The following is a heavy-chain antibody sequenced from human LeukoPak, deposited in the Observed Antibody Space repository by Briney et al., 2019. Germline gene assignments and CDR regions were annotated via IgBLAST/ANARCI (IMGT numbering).Heavy chain of an antibody. D-gene: IGHD6-13*01. J-gene: IGHJ4*02. Sequence: SETLSLTCTVSGGSISSGSYYWSWIRQPAGKGLEWIGRIYTSGSTNYNPSLKSRVTISVDTSKNQFSLKLSSVTAADTAVYYCARAGAFGAAAGTRIWSQGTLVTVSS. CDR1: GGSISSGSYY. V-gene: IGHV4-61*02. CDR2: IYTSGST. CDR3: ARAGAFGAAAGTRI.